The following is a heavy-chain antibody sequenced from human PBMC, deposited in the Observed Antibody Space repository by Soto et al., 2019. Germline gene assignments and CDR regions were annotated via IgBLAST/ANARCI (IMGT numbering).Heavy chain of an antibody. D-gene: IGHD3-9*01. J-gene: IGHJ1*01. V-gene: IGHV3-23*01. CDR1: GFTFSSYA. CDR3: AKVQVGILRDFDWLPPGAEYFQH. Sequence: EVQLLESGGGLVQPGGSLRLSCAASGFTFSSYAMSWVRQAPGKGLEWVSAISGSGGSTYYADSVKGRFTISRDDSKKTLYVPMRSLSTEATAVYYCAKVQVGILRDFDWLPPGAEYFQHWGQGTLVIVSS. CDR2: ISGSGGST.